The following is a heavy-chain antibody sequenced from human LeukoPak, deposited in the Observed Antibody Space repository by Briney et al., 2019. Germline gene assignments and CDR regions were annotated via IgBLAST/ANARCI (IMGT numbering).Heavy chain of an antibody. CDR3: TTAPSYADY. CDR1: GFTFGDYA. Sequence: GGSLRLSCIASGFTFGDYAMSWFRQAPGKGLEWVGRIKSKTDGGTTDYAAPVKGRFTISRDDSKNTLYLQMNSLKTDDTAVYYCTTAPSYADYWGQGTLVTVSS. J-gene: IGHJ4*02. CDR2: IKSKTDGGTT. V-gene: IGHV3-15*01. D-gene: IGHD3-10*01.